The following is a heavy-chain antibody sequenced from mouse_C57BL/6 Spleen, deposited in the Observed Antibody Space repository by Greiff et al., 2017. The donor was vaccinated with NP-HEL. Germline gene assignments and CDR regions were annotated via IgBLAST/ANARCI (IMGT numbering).Heavy chain of an antibody. V-gene: IGHV1-82*01. CDR2: IYPGDGDT. D-gene: IGHD1-1*01. CDR1: GYAFSSSW. Sequence: VQLQQSGPELVKPGASVKISCKASGYAFSSSWMNWVKQRPGKGLEWIGRIYPGDGDTNYNGKFKGKATLTADKSSSTAYMQLSSLTSEDSAVYFCARLGDYYGSKGAMDYWGQGTSVTVSS. J-gene: IGHJ4*01. CDR3: ARLGDYYGSKGAMDY.